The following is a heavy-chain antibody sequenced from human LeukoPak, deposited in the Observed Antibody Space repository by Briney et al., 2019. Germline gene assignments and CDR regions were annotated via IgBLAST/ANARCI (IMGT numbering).Heavy chain of an antibody. CDR1: GITFSGYA. D-gene: IGHD1-26*01. CDR3: ARDRWELDY. V-gene: IGHV3-74*01. CDR2: INSDGSST. Sequence: PGGSLRLSCAASGITFSGYAMTWVRQVPGKGLVWVSRINSDGSSTSYADSVKGRFTISRDNAKNTLYLQMNSLRAEDTAVYYCARDRWELDYWGQGTLVTVSS. J-gene: IGHJ4*02.